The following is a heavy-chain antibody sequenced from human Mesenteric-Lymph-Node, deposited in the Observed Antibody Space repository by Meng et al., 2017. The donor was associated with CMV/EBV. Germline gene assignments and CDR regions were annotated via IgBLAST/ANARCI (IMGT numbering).Heavy chain of an antibody. CDR2: ISYDGSNK. Sequence: GESLKISCAASGFTFSSYAMHWVRQAPGKGLEWVAVISYDGSNKYYADSVKGRFTISRDNAKNSLYLQMNSLRGEDTAVYYCARGQWYQLLGRDYYFGMDVWGQGTTVTVSS. CDR1: GFTFSSYA. D-gene: IGHD2-2*01. V-gene: IGHV3-30*04. J-gene: IGHJ6*02. CDR3: ARGQWYQLLGRDYYFGMDV.